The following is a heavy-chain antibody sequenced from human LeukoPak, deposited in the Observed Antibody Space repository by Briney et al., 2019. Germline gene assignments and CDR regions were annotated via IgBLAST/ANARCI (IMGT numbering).Heavy chain of an antibody. CDR3: ARTEYGDYGAGRGREFDY. D-gene: IGHD4-17*01. CDR2: INPNSGGT. CDR1: GYTFTGYY. V-gene: IGHV1-2*02. J-gene: IGHJ4*02. Sequence: ASVKVSCKASGYTFTGYYMHWVRQAPGQGLEWMGWINPNSGGTNYAQKFQGRVTMTRDTSISTAYMELSRLRSDDTAVYYCARTEYGDYGAGRGREFDYWGQGTLVTVSS.